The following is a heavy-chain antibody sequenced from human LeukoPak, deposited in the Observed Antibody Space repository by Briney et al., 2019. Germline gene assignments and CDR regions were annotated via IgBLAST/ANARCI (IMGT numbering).Heavy chain of an antibody. J-gene: IGHJ4*02. CDR1: GFTFDDYA. CDR3: AKDGDYDILTGYYYDY. D-gene: IGHD3-9*01. CDR2: ISWNSGSI. Sequence: GRCLRLSCAASGFTFDDYAMHWVRQAPGKGLEWVSGISWNSGSIGYADSVKGRFTISRDNAKNSLYLQMNSLRAEDTALYYCAKDGDYDILTGYYYDYWGQGTLVTVSS. V-gene: IGHV3-9*01.